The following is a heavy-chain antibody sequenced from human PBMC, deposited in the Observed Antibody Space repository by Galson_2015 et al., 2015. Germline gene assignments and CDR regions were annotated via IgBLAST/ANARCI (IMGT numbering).Heavy chain of an antibody. D-gene: IGHD2-15*01. CDR3: ARNYRYCSGGSCLGY. CDR1: GGSFSGYY. V-gene: IGHV4-34*01. J-gene: IGHJ4*02. Sequence: AVYGGSFSGYYWSWIRQPPGKGLEWIGEINHSGSTNYNPSLKSRVTISVDTSKNQFSLKLSSVTAADTAVYYCARNYRYCSGGSCLGYWGQGTLVTVSS. CDR2: INHSGST.